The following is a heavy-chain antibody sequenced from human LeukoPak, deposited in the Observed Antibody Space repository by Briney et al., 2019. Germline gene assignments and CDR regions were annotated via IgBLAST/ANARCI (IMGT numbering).Heavy chain of an antibody. CDR1: GFTFSSYG. J-gene: IGHJ3*02. CDR2: ISGSVGST. Sequence: GGSLRLSCAASGFTFSSYGMSWVRQAPGKGLEWVSAISGSVGSTYYADSVKGRFTISRDNSKNTLYLQMNSLRAEDTAVYYCAKARYRDYGDYAGDAFDIWGQGTMVTVSS. V-gene: IGHV3-23*01. D-gene: IGHD4-17*01. CDR3: AKARYRDYGDYAGDAFDI.